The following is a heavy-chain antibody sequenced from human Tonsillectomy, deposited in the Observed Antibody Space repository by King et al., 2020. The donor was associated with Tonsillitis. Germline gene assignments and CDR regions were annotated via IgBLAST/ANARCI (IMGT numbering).Heavy chain of an antibody. D-gene: IGHD6-6*01. CDR1: GFTVSSNY. J-gene: IGHJ6*02. Sequence: VQLVESGGGLVQPGGSLRLSCAASGFTVSSNYMSWVRQAPGKGLEWVSVIYSDAGTYYADSVKSRFTISRHNSKNTLYLQMNSLGAEDTAVYYCAMISSSSSPYYYYDMDVWGQGTTVTVSS. CDR2: IYSDAGT. V-gene: IGHV3-53*04. CDR3: AMISSSSSPYYYYDMDV.